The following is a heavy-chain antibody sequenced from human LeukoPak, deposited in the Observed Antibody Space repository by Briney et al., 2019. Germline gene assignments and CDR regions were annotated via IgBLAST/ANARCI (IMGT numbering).Heavy chain of an antibody. V-gene: IGHV3-48*03. CDR3: TQEKGSY. CDR1: GFTFSSHE. Sequence: TGGSLRLSCAACGFTFSSHEMTWVRQAPGEGLESVSFISSSADTILYADSVKGRFTISRDNGKNALYLQMNSLRAEDTAVYYCTQEKGSYWGQGTLVTVSS. J-gene: IGHJ4*02. CDR2: ISSSADTI.